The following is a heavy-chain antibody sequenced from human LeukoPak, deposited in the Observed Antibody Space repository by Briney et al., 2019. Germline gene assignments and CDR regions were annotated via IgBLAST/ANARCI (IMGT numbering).Heavy chain of an antibody. CDR3: AKDKGAVTGTFDY. J-gene: IGHJ4*02. D-gene: IGHD1-14*01. CDR2: LTGGGGGT. V-gene: IGHV3-23*01. CDR1: GFTFSTYA. Sequence: GGSLRLSCAASGFTFSTYAMSWVRQAPGKGLEWVSGLTGGGGGTSYADSVKGRFTISRDNSKDTLYLQMNSLRAEDTAVYYCAKDKGAVTGTFDYWGQGTLVTVSS.